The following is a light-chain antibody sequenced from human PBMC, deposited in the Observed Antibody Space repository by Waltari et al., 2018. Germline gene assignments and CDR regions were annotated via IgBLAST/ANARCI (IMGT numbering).Light chain of an antibody. CDR3: QQSDNTPLT. V-gene: IGKV1-39*01. CDR2: AAS. CDR1: QSISSY. Sequence: DIQMTQSPSSLSASVGDRVTITCRASQSISSYLNWYQQKPGKAPNLLIYAASSLQSGVPSRFSGSGSGTDSTLTISSLQPEDFATYYCQQSDNTPLTFGGGTKVEIK. J-gene: IGKJ4*01.